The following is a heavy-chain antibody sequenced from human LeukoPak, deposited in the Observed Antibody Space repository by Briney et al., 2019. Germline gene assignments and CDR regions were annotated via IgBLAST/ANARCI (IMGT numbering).Heavy chain of an antibody. Sequence: GGSLRLSCAASGFTFSSYSMNWVRQAPGKGLEWVSSISSSSSYIYYADSVKGRFTISRDNAKNSLYLQMNSLRAEDTAVYYCAKGPGDYVNYFDYWGQGTLVTVSS. CDR1: GFTFSSYS. D-gene: IGHD4-17*01. CDR3: AKGPGDYVNYFDY. V-gene: IGHV3-21*04. J-gene: IGHJ4*02. CDR2: ISSSSSYI.